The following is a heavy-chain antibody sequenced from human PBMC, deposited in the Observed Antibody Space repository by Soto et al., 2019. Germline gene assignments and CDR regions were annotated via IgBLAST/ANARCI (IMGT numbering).Heavy chain of an antibody. D-gene: IGHD6-19*01. V-gene: IGHV5-51*01. CDR2: IYPGDSDT. CDR3: ARRRFSGWYFDYRAFDI. J-gene: IGHJ3*02. Sequence: GESLKISCKGSGYSFTSYWIGWVRQMPGKGLEWMGIIYPGDSDTRYSPSFQGQVTISADKSISTAYLQWSSLKASDTAMYYCARRRFSGWYFDYRAFDIWGQGTMVTVSS. CDR1: GYSFTSYW.